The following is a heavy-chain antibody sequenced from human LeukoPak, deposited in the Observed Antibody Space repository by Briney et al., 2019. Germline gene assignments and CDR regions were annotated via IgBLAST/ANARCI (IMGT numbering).Heavy chain of an antibody. CDR1: GGTFSSYA. Sequence: GASVKVSCKASGGTFSSYAISWVRQAPGQGLEWMGRIIPILGIANYAQKFQGRVTITADKSTSTAYMELSSLRSEDTAVYYCARDGGLVDTAMVNYYYYYGMDVWGQGTTVTVSS. CDR2: IIPILGIA. V-gene: IGHV1-69*04. J-gene: IGHJ6*02. D-gene: IGHD5-18*01. CDR3: ARDGGLVDTAMVNYYYYYGMDV.